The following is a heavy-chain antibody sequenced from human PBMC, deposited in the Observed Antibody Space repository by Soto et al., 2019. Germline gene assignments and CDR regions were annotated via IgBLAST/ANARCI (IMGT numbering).Heavy chain of an antibody. CDR1: GGSISSYY. CDR3: ARGKGTGTFSY. D-gene: IGHD1-7*01. Sequence: QVQLQESGPGLVKPSETLSLTCTVSGGSISSYYWSWIRQPPGKGLEWIANIYNSGSTNYNPSLKSRVTISVDTCKNQFSLKLSSVTAADTAFYYCARGKGTGTFSYWGQGTLVTVSS. CDR2: IYNSGST. V-gene: IGHV4-59*01. J-gene: IGHJ4*02.